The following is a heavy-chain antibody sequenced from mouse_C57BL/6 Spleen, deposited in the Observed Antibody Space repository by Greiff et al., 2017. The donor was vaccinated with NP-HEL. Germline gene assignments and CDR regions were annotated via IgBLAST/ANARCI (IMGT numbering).Heavy chain of an antibody. CDR3: ARAACFGTFYAMDY. D-gene: IGHD5-1*01. CDR1: GYAFSSYW. V-gene: IGHV1-80*01. J-gene: IGHJ4*01. CDR2: IYPGDGDT. Sequence: QVQLQQSGAELVKPGASVKISCKASGYAFSSYWMNWVKQRPGKGLEWIGQIYPGDGDTNYNGKFKGKATLTADKSSSTAYMQLSSLTSEDSEVYFCARAACFGTFYAMDYWGQGTSVTVSS.